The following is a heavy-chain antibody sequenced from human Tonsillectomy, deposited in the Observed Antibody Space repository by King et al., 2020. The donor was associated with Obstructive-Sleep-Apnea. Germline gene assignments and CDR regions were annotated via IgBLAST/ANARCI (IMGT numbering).Heavy chain of an antibody. J-gene: IGHJ5*02. CDR2: IKSKTDGGTT. V-gene: IGHV3-15*01. CDR3: TTEVPLYYYDSSANYYEGGLFDP. CDR1: GFTFSNAW. Sequence: VQLVESGGGLVKPGGSLRLSCAASGFTFSNAWMSWVRQAPGKGLEWVGRIKSKTDGGTTDYAAPVKGRFTISRDDSKNTLYLQMNSLKTEDTAVYYCTTEVPLYYYDSSANYYEGGLFDPWGQGTLVTVSS. D-gene: IGHD3-22*01.